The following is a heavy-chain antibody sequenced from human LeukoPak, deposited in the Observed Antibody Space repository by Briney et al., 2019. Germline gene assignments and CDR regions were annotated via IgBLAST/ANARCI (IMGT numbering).Heavy chain of an antibody. CDR1: GFTFSDYY. Sequence: GGSLRLSCAASGFTFSDYYMSWIRQAPGKGLEWVANIKQDGSEKYYVDSVKGRFTISRDNAKNSLYLQMNSLRAEDTAVYYCARVAYCGGDCSPYYFDYWGQGTLVTVSS. J-gene: IGHJ4*02. V-gene: IGHV3-7*04. D-gene: IGHD2-21*02. CDR3: ARVAYCGGDCSPYYFDY. CDR2: IKQDGSEK.